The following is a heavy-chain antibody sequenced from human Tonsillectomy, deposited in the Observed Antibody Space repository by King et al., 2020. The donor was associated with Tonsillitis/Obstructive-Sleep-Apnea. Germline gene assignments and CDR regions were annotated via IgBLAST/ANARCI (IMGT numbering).Heavy chain of an antibody. Sequence: ITLKESCPTLVKPTQTLTLTCTFSGFSLSTSGVGVGWIRQPPGKALEWLALIYWDDDKRYSPSLKSRLTITKDTSKNQVVLTMTNMDPVDTATYYCAHRRSGYYYFDYWGQGTLVTVSS. D-gene: IGHD3-22*01. CDR1: GFSLSTSGVG. CDR2: IYWDDDK. V-gene: IGHV2-5*02. J-gene: IGHJ4*02. CDR3: AHRRSGYYYFDY.